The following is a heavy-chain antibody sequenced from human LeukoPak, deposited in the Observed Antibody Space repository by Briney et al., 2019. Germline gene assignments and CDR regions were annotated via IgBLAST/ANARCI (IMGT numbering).Heavy chain of an antibody. CDR2: IYSGGTT. V-gene: IGHV3-53*01. CDR1: GFTVSSNY. J-gene: IGHJ4*02. CDR3: VTEVSGSFPT. D-gene: IGHD1-26*01. Sequence: GGSLRLSCAASGFTVSSNYMSWVRQAPGKGLAWVSVIYSGGTTYYADSVKGRFTISRDNSRNTLYLQMNSLKNEDTAVYYCVTEVSGSFPTWGQGTLVTVSS.